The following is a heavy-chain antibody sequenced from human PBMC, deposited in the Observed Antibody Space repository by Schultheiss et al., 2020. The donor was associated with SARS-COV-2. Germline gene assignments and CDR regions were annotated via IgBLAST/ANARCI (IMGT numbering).Heavy chain of an antibody. Sequence: GSLRLSCAASGFTFSSYSMNWVRQAPGKGLEWVSYISSSSSTIYYADSVKGRFTISRDNAKNSLYLQMNSLRAEDTAVYYCARGKSGSYQPGDYWGQGTLVTVSS. J-gene: IGHJ4*02. V-gene: IGHV3-48*04. CDR1: GFTFSSYS. D-gene: IGHD1-26*01. CDR3: ARGKSGSYQPGDY. CDR2: ISSSSSTI.